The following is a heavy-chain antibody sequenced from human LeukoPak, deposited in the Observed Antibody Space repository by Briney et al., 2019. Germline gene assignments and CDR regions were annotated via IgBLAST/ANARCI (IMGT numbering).Heavy chain of an antibody. CDR2: IRYDGSNK. CDR1: GFTFSSNG. J-gene: IGHJ4*02. V-gene: IGHV3-30*02. CDR3: APWREN. Sequence: GGSLRLSCVASGFTFSSNGMHWVRQAPGKGLEWVAFIRYDGSNKYYADSVKGRFTISRDNSKSTLYLQMNSLTAEGTAIYYCAPWRENWGQGTLVTVSS. D-gene: IGHD1-1*01.